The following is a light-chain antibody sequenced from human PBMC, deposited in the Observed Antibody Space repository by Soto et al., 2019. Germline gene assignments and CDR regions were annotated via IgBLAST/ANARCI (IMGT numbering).Light chain of an antibody. CDR3: TSYTRVSTVV. Sequence: QSALTQPASVSGSPGQSITISCTGTNSDVGDYNYVSWYQHHPGKAPKLMIYGVSNRPSGVSNRFSGSKSGNTASLTISGLQAEDEASYYCTSYTRVSTVVFGGGTQLTVL. V-gene: IGLV2-14*01. CDR1: NSDVGDYNY. J-gene: IGLJ2*01. CDR2: GVS.